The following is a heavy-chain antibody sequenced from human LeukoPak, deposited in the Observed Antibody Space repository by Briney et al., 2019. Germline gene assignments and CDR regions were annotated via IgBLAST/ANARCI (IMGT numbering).Heavy chain of an antibody. Sequence: GGSLRLSCAASGFTFSNNGIHWVRQPPGKGLEWVAFVRTDGGIKYYADSVKGRFTISRDNSRTTVYLQMNSLRAEDTAVYHCAKDLPAAYFDYWGQGTLVTVSS. J-gene: IGHJ4*02. V-gene: IGHV3-30*02. CDR1: GFTFSNNG. CDR2: VRTDGGIK. D-gene: IGHD2-2*01. CDR3: AKDLPAAYFDY.